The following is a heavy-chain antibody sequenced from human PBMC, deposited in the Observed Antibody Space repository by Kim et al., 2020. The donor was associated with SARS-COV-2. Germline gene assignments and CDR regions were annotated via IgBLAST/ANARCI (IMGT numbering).Heavy chain of an antibody. V-gene: IGHV4-31*03. J-gene: IGHJ2*01. Sequence: SETLSLTCTVYGGSISSGGYYWSWIRQHPGKGLEWIGYIYYSGSTYYNPSLKSRVTISVDTSKNQFSLKLSSVTAADTAVYYCARAGFGFLDWYFDLWGRGTLVTVSS. CDR3: ARAGFGFLDWYFDL. CDR2: IYYSGST. D-gene: IGHD3-16*01. CDR1: GGSISSGGYY.